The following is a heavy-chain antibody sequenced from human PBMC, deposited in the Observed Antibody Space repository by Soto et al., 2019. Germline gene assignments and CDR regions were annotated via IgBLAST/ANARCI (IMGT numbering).Heavy chain of an antibody. CDR2: TYYRSKWYN. J-gene: IGHJ3*02. D-gene: IGHD6-19*01. CDR3: ARCTVAGGLDAFDI. V-gene: IGHV6-1*01. Sequence: PSQTLSLTCAISVDSVSSNSAAWNWIMQSPSRGLEWLGRTYYRSKWYNDYAVSVKSRITISPDTSKNQFSLQLNSVTPEDTAVYYCARCTVAGGLDAFDIWGQGTMVTVSS. CDR1: VDSVSSNSAA.